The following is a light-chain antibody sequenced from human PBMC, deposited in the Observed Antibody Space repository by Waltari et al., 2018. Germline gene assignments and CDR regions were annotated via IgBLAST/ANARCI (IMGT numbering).Light chain of an antibody. J-gene: IGLJ1*01. CDR2: EAT. CDR3: CSYAGSDTYV. CDR1: SSDVGPYHL. Sequence: QSALTQPAAVSGSPVQSITISCSGTSSDVGPYHLVSWYQHHPGKAPKLMIYEATKRPSGVSSRFSASKSGDTASLTISGLQAEDEAEYYCCSYAGSDTYVFGTGTKVAVL. V-gene: IGLV2-23*01.